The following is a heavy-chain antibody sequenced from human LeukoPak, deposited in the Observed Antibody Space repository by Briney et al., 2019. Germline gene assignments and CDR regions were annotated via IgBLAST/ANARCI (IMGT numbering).Heavy chain of an antibody. D-gene: IGHD4-4*01. V-gene: IGHV3-7*01. CDR1: GFTFSNYW. CDR3: ATTTAGFDY. CDR2: IKQDGSEK. Sequence: GGSLRLSCAASGFTFSNYWMSWVRQAPGKGLEWVANIKQDGSEKYHVDSVKGRFTISRDNAKNSLYLQMNSLRAEDTAVYYCATTTAGFDYWGQGTLVTVSS. J-gene: IGHJ4*02.